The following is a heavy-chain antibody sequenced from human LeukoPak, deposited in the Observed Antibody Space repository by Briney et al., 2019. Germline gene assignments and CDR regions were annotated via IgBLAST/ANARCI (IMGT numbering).Heavy chain of an antibody. J-gene: IGHJ6*02. Sequence: GGSLRLSCAASGFTVSTYEMNWVRQAPGKGLEWVSYISVSGGTIKYADSVKGRFTISRDNAKNSLYLQLNSLRAEDTAVYYCARGDGGYYYGMDVWGQGTTVTVSS. V-gene: IGHV3-48*03. CDR2: ISVSGGTI. CDR3: ARGDGGYYYGMDV. D-gene: IGHD3-3*01. CDR1: GFTVSTYE.